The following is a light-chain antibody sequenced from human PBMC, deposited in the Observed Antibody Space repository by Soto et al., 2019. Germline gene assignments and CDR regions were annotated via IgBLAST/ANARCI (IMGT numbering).Light chain of an antibody. CDR1: QSTSSY. J-gene: IGKJ1*01. CDR3: QQYSSHST. CDR2: QAS. Sequence: DIQMTQSPSTLSASVGDRVTITCRASQSTSSYLAWYQQKPGKAPKLLIYQASSLENGVPSRFSGSGSGTEFSLTISSLQPDDFATYYCQQYSSHSTFDQGTKVDIK. V-gene: IGKV1-5*03.